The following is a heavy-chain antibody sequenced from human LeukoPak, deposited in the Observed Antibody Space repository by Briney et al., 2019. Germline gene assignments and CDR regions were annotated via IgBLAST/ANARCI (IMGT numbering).Heavy chain of an antibody. CDR3: ARGIGYYTSGYLFDY. V-gene: IGHV1-2*02. CDR1: GYTFTGYY. D-gene: IGHD3-10*01. Sequence: ASVKVSCKASGYTFTGYYMHWVRQAPGQGLEWMGWINPNSGGTNYAQKFQGRFAMTRDTSISTAYMELSRLRSDDTAVYYCARGIGYYTSGYLFDYWGQGTLVTVSS. J-gene: IGHJ4*02. CDR2: INPNSGGT.